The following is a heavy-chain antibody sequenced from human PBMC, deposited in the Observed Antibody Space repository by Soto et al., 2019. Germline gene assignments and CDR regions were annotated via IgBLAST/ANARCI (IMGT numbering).Heavy chain of an antibody. CDR1: GGSISSGGYS. D-gene: IGHD2-21*02. CDR3: PRHLGGYCGPDCYPLDV. CDR2: IYHSGST. Sequence: PSETLSLTCAVSGGSISSGGYSWSLIRQPPGKGLEWIGYIYHSGSTYYNPSLKSRVTISVDRSKNQFSLKLSSVTAADTAMYYCPRHLGGYCGPDCYPLDVWGQGTTVTVSS. J-gene: IGHJ6*02. V-gene: IGHV4-30-2*01.